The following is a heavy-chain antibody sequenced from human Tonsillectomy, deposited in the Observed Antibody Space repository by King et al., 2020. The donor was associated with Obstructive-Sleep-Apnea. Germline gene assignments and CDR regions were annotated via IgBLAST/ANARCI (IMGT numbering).Heavy chain of an antibody. Sequence: VQVEESGGGVVQPGRSLRLSCEASGFIFSRYAIHWVRQAPGKGLEWVAVISYDGSNKYYAESVKGRFTISRDNSGNTLYLQMNSLGPEDTAVYYCARGGGGVNWGPEGFSPFDYWGRGTLVTVSS. V-gene: IGHV3-30*04. CDR3: ARGGGGVNWGPEGFSPFDY. J-gene: IGHJ4*02. CDR2: ISYDGSNK. CDR1: GFIFSRYA. D-gene: IGHD7-27*01.